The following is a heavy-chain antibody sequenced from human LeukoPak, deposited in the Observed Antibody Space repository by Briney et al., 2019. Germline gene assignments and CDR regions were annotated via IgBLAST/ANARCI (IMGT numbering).Heavy chain of an antibody. Sequence: PGGSLRLSCAASGFTFSSYSMNWVRQAPGKGLEWVSSISSSSSYIYYADSVKGRFAISRDNAKNSLYLQMNSLRAEDTAVYYCARDRKPYYDILTGYSAPAAFDIWGQGTMVTVSS. V-gene: IGHV3-21*01. J-gene: IGHJ3*02. CDR3: ARDRKPYYDILTGYSAPAAFDI. CDR1: GFTFSSYS. CDR2: ISSSSSYI. D-gene: IGHD3-9*01.